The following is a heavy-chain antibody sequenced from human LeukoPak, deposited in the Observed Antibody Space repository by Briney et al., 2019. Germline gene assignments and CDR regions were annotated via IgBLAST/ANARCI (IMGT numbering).Heavy chain of an antibody. Sequence: GGSLRLSCAVSGFTFTSYWMSWVRQAPGKGLEWVGFIRSKAFGETAEYAASVKGRFTISRDDSKAIAYLQMNSLKTEDTAVYHCTRDRGAYNLYDYWGQGTLVTVSS. V-gene: IGHV3-49*04. CDR3: TRDRGAYNLYDY. CDR1: GFTFTSYW. CDR2: IRSKAFGETA. J-gene: IGHJ4*02. D-gene: IGHD1-1*01.